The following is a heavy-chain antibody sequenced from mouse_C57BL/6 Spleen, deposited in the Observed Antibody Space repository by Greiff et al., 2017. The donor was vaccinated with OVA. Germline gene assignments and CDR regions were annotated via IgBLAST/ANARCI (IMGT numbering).Heavy chain of an antibody. D-gene: IGHD4-1*01. Sequence: EVMLVESEGGLVQPGSSMKLSCTASGFTFSDYYMAWVRQVPEKGLEWVANINYDGSSTYYLDSLKSRFIISRDNAKNILYLQMSSLKSEDTATYYCARVGLGWFAYWGQGTLVTVSA. CDR1: GFTFSDYY. CDR2: INYDGSST. CDR3: ARVGLGWFAY. V-gene: IGHV5-16*01. J-gene: IGHJ3*01.